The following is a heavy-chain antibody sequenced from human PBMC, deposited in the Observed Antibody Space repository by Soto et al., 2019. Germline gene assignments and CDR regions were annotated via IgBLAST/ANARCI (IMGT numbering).Heavy chain of an antibody. CDR3: ALRSMVVVPEY. Sequence: QVQLQESGPGLVKPSETLSLTCAVSGDSISSYYCMWIRQPPGKGLESIGYLYYGRSANYNPTLTSRVTMSVDTSTNQCSLTLSSMTAADTAVYYCALRSMVVVPEYWGQGTLVTVSS. J-gene: IGHJ4*02. CDR2: LYYGRSA. V-gene: IGHV4-59*01. D-gene: IGHD3-22*01. CDR1: GDSISSYY.